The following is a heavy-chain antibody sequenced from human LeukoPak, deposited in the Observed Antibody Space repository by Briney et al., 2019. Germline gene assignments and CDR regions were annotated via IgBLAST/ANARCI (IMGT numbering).Heavy chain of an antibody. CDR3: AKDIKDGSSGYFDY. Sequence: GGSLRLSCAASGFTFSSYGMSWVRQAPGKGLEWVSAISGSGGSTYYADSVKGRFTISRDNSKNTLYLQMNSLGAEDTAVYYCAKDIKDGSSGYFDYWGQGTLVTVSS. D-gene: IGHD3-22*01. CDR2: ISGSGGST. J-gene: IGHJ4*02. V-gene: IGHV3-23*01. CDR1: GFTFSSYG.